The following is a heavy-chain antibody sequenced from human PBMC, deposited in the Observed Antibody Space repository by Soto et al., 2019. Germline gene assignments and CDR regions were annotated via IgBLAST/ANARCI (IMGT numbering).Heavy chain of an antibody. CDR3: VGDGGATDWFDP. D-gene: IGHD1-26*01. CDR1: GFTFSTYS. V-gene: IGHV3-48*02. J-gene: IGHJ5*02. Sequence: EVQLVESGGGLVQPGGSLRLSCAASGFTFSTYSMNWVRQAPGKGLEWVSYISSSSSTVYYADSVKGRFTISRDNAKNSLYLQMNSLREQDTAVYFCVGDGGATDWFDPWGQGSLVTVSS. CDR2: ISSSSSTV.